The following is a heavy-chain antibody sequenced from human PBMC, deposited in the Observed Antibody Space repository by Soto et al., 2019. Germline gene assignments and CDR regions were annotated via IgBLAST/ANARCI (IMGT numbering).Heavy chain of an antibody. J-gene: IGHJ4*02. CDR2: ISYDGSNK. V-gene: IGHV3-30*18. CDR1: GFTFSSYG. Sequence: GGSLRLSCAASGFTFSSYGMHWVRQAPGKGLEWVAVISYDGSNKYYADSVKGRFTISRDNSKNTLYLQMNSLRAEDTAVYYCAKAFLYCSGAICYFFDLWGQGTLVTVSS. D-gene: IGHD2-2*01. CDR3: AKAFLYCSGAICYFFDL.